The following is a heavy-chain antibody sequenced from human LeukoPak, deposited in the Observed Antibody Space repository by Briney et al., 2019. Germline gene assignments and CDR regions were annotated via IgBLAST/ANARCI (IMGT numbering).Heavy chain of an antibody. D-gene: IGHD6-13*01. CDR1: GFTFSSSA. CDR3: AKGSSSIWQFDC. V-gene: IGHV3-23*01. Sequence: GGSLRLSCAASGFTFSSSAMTWVRQAPGKGLEWVSFISDGGGSTYYADSVKGRFTISRDNSKSTLYLQMNILRAEDTAVYYCAKGSSSIWQFDCWGQGTLVTVSS. CDR2: ISDGGGST. J-gene: IGHJ4*02.